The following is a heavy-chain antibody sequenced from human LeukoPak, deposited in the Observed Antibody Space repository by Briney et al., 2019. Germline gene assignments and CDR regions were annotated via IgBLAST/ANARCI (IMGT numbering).Heavy chain of an antibody. D-gene: IGHD2/OR15-2a*01. J-gene: IGHJ4*02. V-gene: IGHV3-53*01. CDR1: GFTFSSYA. CDR2: IYSAGHT. Sequence: GGSLRLSCAASGFTFSSYAMSWVRQAPGKGLEWISVIYSAGHTYYADSVKDRFAISRDNSNNTLYLQMNSLRAEDTAVYYCARGIYGPYYFDSWGQGTLVTVSS. CDR3: ARGIYGPYYFDS.